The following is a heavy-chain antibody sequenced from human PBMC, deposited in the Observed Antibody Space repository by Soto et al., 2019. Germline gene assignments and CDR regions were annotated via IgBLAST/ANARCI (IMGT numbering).Heavy chain of an antibody. V-gene: IGHV3-23*01. D-gene: IGHD2-21*02. J-gene: IGHJ4*02. CDR1: GFSFTNFA. Sequence: GGSLRLSCAASGFSFTNFAMSWVRQAPGKGLEWVAGIGASGDITWYADSVKGRLSISRDNSKNTLYLQLNSLRFEDTVVYYCAKDDFTDRGDDYFDYWGPGTLVTVSS. CDR2: IGASGDIT. CDR3: AKDDFTDRGDDYFDY.